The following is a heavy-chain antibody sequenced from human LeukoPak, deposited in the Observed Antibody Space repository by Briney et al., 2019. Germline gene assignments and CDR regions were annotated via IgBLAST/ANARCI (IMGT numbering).Heavy chain of an antibody. CDR2: IVYDGSKK. CDR1: GFTFSSYA. D-gene: IGHD1-14*01. V-gene: IGHV3-30-3*01. CDR3: ARGPPEPAGYFQH. J-gene: IGHJ1*01. Sequence: GRSLRLSCAASGFTFSSYAMHWVRQAPGKGLEWVAVIVYDGSKKYYADSVKGRLTISRDNSKNTLYLQMNSLRVEDTAVYYCARGPPEPAGYFQHWGQGTLVTVSS.